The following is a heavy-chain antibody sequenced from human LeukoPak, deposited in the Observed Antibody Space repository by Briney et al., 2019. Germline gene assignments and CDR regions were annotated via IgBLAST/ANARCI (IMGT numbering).Heavy chain of an antibody. CDR3: ARGICSSTSCYTPGAFDI. D-gene: IGHD2-2*02. V-gene: IGHV4-4*07. CDR2: IHTSGST. Sequence: SETLSLTCTVSGGSISNSYWSWIRQPAGKGLEWIGRIHTSGSTNYNPSLKSRVTMSVDTSKNQFSLKLSSVTAADTAVYYCARGICSSTSCYTPGAFDIWGQGKMVTVSS. J-gene: IGHJ3*02. CDR1: GGSISNSY.